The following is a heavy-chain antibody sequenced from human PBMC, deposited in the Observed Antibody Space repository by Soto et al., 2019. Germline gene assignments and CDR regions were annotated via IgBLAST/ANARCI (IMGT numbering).Heavy chain of an antibody. CDR3: ASLDPTAAGPAQFDY. Sequence: PSETLSLTCTVSGGSISSSSYYWGWIRQPPGKGLEWIGSIYYSGSTYYNPSLKSRVTISVDTSKNQFSLKLSSVTAADTAVYYCASLDPTAAGPAQFDYWGQGTLVTVSS. D-gene: IGHD6-13*01. J-gene: IGHJ4*02. CDR2: IYYSGST. V-gene: IGHV4-39*01. CDR1: GGSISSSSYY.